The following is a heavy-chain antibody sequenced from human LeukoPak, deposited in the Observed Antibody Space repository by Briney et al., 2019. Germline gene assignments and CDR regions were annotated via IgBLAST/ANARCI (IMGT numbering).Heavy chain of an antibody. CDR2: ISSSGTTM. CDR1: GFTFSTYS. V-gene: IGHV3-48*02. J-gene: IGHJ5*02. Sequence: GGSLRLSCAASGFTFSTYSMNWVRQAPGKGLDWVSYISSSGTTMYYADSVKGRFTISRDNAKHSLYLQMNSLRDEDTAVYYCAVEGYCSGGACYTNWFVPWGQGTLVTVSS. D-gene: IGHD2-15*01. CDR3: AVEGYCSGGACYTNWFVP.